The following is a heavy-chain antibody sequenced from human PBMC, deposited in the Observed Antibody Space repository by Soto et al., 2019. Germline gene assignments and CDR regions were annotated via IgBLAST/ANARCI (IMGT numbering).Heavy chain of an antibody. V-gene: IGHV3-30-3*01. Sequence: GGSLRLSCAASGFTFSSYAMHWVRQAPGKGLEWVAVISYDGSNKYYADSVKGRFTISRDNSKNTLYLQMNSLRAEDTAVYYCARDRFEVSTIFGVVTRPWDYYGMDVWGQGTTVTVSS. D-gene: IGHD3-3*01. CDR1: GFTFSSYA. CDR2: ISYDGSNK. J-gene: IGHJ6*02. CDR3: ARDRFEVSTIFGVVTRPWDYYGMDV.